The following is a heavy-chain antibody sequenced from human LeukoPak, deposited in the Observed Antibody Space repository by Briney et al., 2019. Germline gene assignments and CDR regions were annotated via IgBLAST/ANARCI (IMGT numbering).Heavy chain of an antibody. Sequence: GGSLRLSCAVSGFTFSDHYMDWVRQAPRKGLEWVGRIRNKAKGYTTEYAASVKGRFTISRDDSKNSLYLQMNSLKTEDTAVYYCARGFNGLDSKVGENWGQGTLVTVSS. CDR1: GFTFSDHY. J-gene: IGHJ4*02. V-gene: IGHV3-72*01. CDR3: ARGFNGLDSKVGEN. D-gene: IGHD1-26*01. CDR2: IRNKAKGYTT.